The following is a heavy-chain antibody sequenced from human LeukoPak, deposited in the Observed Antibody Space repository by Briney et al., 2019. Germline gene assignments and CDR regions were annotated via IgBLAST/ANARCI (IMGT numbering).Heavy chain of an antibody. V-gene: IGHV3-23*01. CDR1: GFTFRSYV. J-gene: IGHJ3*02. D-gene: IGHD5-18*01. Sequence: GGSLRLSCAASGFTFRSYVMSWVRLAPGEGLEWVSGLNTDGAWIYYADSVKGRFIISRDNSKNTLYLQMNSLRAEDTAVYYCAKDRAYSYGLGAFDIWGQGTMVTVSS. CDR2: LNTDGAWI. CDR3: AKDRAYSYGLGAFDI.